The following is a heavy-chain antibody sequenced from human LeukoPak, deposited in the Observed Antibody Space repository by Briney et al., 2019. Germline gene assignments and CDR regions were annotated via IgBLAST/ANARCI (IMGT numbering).Heavy chain of an antibody. CDR1: GYTFTGYY. J-gene: IGHJ4*02. CDR2: ITPKSGGT. CDR3: ARSMGLGLNYYASGMKIDY. D-gene: IGHD3-10*01. Sequence: ASVKVSCEASGYTFTGYYMHWVRQAPGQGLEWMGWITPKSGGTDYAQKFQGRVTMTRDTSISTAYMELSRLRSDDTAVYYCARSMGLGLNYYASGMKIDYWGQGTLVTVSS. V-gene: IGHV1-2*02.